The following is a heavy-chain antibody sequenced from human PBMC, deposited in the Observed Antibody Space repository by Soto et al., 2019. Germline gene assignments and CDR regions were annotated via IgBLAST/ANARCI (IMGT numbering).Heavy chain of an antibody. D-gene: IGHD3-16*01. CDR2: ILPIFGTT. CDR1: GGTFSNYP. Sequence: QVQLVQSGTEVKKPGSSVKVSCKASGGTFSNYPISWVRQAPGQGLEWMGTILPIFGTTNYAQKFQGRVTIAADESTSTAYMDLSSLTSDDTAVYYCARGLRGSDAFDIWGQGTMVTVSS. J-gene: IGHJ3*02. V-gene: IGHV1-69*18. CDR3: ARGLRGSDAFDI.